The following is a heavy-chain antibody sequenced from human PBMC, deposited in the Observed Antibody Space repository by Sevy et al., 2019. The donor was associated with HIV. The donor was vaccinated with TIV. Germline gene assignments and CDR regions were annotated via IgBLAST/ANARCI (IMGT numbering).Heavy chain of an antibody. CDR2: IYYSGST. CDR1: GXSISDYY. CDR3: ARVNXDSSGYYPTDYGMDV. J-gene: IGHJ6*02. Sequence: SETLSLTCIVXGXSISDYYWSWIRQPPGKGPEWIGYIYYSGSTKYNPSLKSRVTISVDTSKNQFSLKLSSVTAADTAVYYCARVNXDSSGYYPTDYGMDVWGQGTTVTVSS. D-gene: IGHD3-22*01. V-gene: IGHV4-59*01.